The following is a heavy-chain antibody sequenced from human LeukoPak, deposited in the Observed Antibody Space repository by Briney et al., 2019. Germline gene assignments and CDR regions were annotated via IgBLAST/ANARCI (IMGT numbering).Heavy chain of an antibody. J-gene: IGHJ3*02. V-gene: IGHV1-46*01. CDR1: GYTFTSYQ. D-gene: IGHD5-12*01. CDR2: INPSGGST. Sequence: ASVKVSCKASGYTFTSYQMHWVRQAPGQGLEWMGIINPSGGSTSHAQKFQGRVTMTRDTSTSTVYMELSSLTSDDTAVYYCVRAYSGYDFGVFGIWGRGTMVTVSS. CDR3: VRAYSGYDFGVFGI.